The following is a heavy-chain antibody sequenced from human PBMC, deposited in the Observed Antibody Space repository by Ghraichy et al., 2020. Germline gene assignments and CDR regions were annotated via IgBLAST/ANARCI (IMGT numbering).Heavy chain of an antibody. D-gene: IGHD3-10*01. J-gene: IGHJ4*02. Sequence: ASVKVSCKGSGYTFTGYYMHWVRQAPGQGLEWMGRINPNSGGTNYAQKFQGRVTMTRDTSISTAYMELSRLRSDDTAVYYCARGVTMVQGVINYWGQGTLVTVSS. V-gene: IGHV1-2*06. CDR2: INPNSGGT. CDR3: ARGVTMVQGVINY. CDR1: GYTFTGYY.